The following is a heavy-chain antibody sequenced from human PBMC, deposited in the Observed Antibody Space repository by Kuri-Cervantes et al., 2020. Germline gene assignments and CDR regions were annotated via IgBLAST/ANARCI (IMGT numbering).Heavy chain of an antibody. D-gene: IGHD3-3*01. CDR3: ARDHGFWSGYYMVDP. Sequence: ASVKVSCKVSGYTLTELSMHWVRQAPGQGLEWMGIINPSGGSTSYAQKFQGRVTMTRDTSTSTVYMELSSLRSEDTAVYYCARDHGFWSGYYMVDPWGQGTLVTVSS. J-gene: IGHJ5*02. V-gene: IGHV1-46*01. CDR1: GYTLTELS. CDR2: INPSGGST.